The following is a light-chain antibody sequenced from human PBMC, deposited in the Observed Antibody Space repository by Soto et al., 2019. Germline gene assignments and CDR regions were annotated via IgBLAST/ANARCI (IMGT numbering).Light chain of an antibody. CDR2: PAS. CDR3: QYYSTAPQT. Sequence: DIKMTQSPSSLSASVGDRVTITCRASQGISNYLAWYQQKPGKVPQLLIYPASTLQSGVPSRFSGSGSGTDFTLTISSLQPEDVATYYCQYYSTAPQTFGQGTKVEIK. V-gene: IGKV1-27*01. J-gene: IGKJ1*01. CDR1: QGISNY.